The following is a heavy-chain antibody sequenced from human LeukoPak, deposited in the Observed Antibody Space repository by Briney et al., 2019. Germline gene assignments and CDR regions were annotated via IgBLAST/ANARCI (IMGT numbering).Heavy chain of an antibody. CDR1: GYTFTTYD. V-gene: IGHV1-8*01. CDR2: MNPNSGNT. D-gene: IGHD6-6*01. CDR3: ARVALPKTQFDY. J-gene: IGHJ4*02. Sequence: ASVKVSCKASGYTFTTYDINWVRQATGQGLEWLGWMNPNSGNTGYAQKFQGRVTMTSNTSISTAYMELRSLRSDDTAVYYCARVALPKTQFDYWGQGTLVTVSS.